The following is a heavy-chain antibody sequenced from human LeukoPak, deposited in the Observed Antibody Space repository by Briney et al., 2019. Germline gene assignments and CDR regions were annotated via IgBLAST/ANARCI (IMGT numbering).Heavy chain of an antibody. J-gene: IGHJ4*02. CDR2: INPNSGGT. CDR1: GYTFTSYY. CDR3: ATGPKRYGSGTYYYFDS. Sequence: ASVKVSCKASGYTFTSYYMHWVRQAPGQGLEWMGWINPNSGGTNYAQKFQGRVTITAEESTQTVYLDLSSLKSEDTALYYCATGPKRYGSGTYYYFDSWGQGTLVTVSS. V-gene: IGHV1-2*02. D-gene: IGHD3-10*01.